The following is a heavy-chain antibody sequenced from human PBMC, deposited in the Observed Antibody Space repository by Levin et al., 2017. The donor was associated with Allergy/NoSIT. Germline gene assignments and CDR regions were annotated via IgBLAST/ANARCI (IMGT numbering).Heavy chain of an antibody. V-gene: IGHV3-20*04. CDR3: ARSLKLRYFDWLSPKLRDYYYYYGMDV. J-gene: IGHJ6*02. Sequence: GGSLRLSCAASGFTFDDYGMSWVRQAPGKGLEWVSGINWNGGSTGYADSVKGRFTISRDNAKNSLYLQMNSLRAEDTALYYCARSLKLRYFDWLSPKLRDYYYYYGMDVWGQGTTVTVSS. D-gene: IGHD3-9*01. CDR1: GFTFDDYG. CDR2: INWNGGST.